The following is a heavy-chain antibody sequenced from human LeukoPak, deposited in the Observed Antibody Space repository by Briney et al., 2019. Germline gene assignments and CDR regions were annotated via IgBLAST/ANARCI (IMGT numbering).Heavy chain of an antibody. CDR3: AKAAYCGTDCHYYFEY. Sequence: GASLRLSCAVSGFTFSSHWMNWVRQAAGKGLEWEACVKQDGSTKYYADSVKGRFTITRDNANNSLYLQMDSLRAEDTAVYYCAKAAYCGTDCHYYFEYWGQGTLVIVSS. D-gene: IGHD2-21*02. J-gene: IGHJ4*02. CDR1: GFTFSSHW. V-gene: IGHV3-7*05. CDR2: VKQDGSTK.